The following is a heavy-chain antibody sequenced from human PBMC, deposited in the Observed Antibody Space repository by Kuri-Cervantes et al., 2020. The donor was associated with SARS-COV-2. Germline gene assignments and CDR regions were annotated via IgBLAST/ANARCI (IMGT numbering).Heavy chain of an antibody. CDR2: ISSSGSTI. J-gene: IGHJ4*02. CDR1: GFTFSSYE. Sequence: GGSLRLSCAASGFTFSSYEMNWVRQAPGKGLEWVSYISSSGSTIYYADSVKGRFTISRDNAKNSLYLQMNSLRAEDTAVYYCAKAGSGSYFYYFDYWGQGTLVTVSS. D-gene: IGHD3-10*01. CDR3: AKAGSGSYFYYFDY. V-gene: IGHV3-48*03.